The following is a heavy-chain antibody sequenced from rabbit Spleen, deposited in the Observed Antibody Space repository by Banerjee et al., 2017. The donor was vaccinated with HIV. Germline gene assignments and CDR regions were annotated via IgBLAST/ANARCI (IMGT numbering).Heavy chain of an antibody. Sequence: QSLEESGGDLVKPGASLTLTCTASGFSFSSSDWIYWVRQAPGKGLEWIGYIDPIFGSTYYASWAKGRFTISKTSSTKVTLQMTSLTAADTATYFCARDLDGVIGWNFGWWGQGTLVTVS. CDR1: GFSFSSSDW. CDR3: ARDLDGVIGWNFGW. J-gene: IGHJ3*01. CDR2: IDPIFGST. V-gene: IGHV1S40*01. D-gene: IGHD4-1*01.